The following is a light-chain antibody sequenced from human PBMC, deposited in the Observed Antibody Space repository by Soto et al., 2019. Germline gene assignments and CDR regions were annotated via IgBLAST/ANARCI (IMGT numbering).Light chain of an antibody. J-gene: IGKJ1*01. CDR3: QQYGDSTGWT. CDR2: GAS. V-gene: IGKV3-20*01. CDR1: QSVSSIY. Sequence: EIVLTQSPGTLSLSPGERATRSCRASQSVSSIYLGWYQQKPGQAPRLLIYGASSRATGIPDRFSGSGSGTDFTLTISRLEPEDFAVYYCQQYGDSTGWTFGQGTKVEIK.